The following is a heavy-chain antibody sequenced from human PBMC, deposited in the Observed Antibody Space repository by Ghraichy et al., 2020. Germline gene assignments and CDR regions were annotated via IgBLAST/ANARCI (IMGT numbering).Heavy chain of an antibody. J-gene: IGHJ6*02. Sequence: GGSLRLSCAASGFTFSSYGMHWVRQAPGKGLEWVAVIAYDGSNKYYADSVEGRFTISRDNSKNTLYLQMNSLRAEDTAVYYCGKTIPYHYDILTGPNYYYYGMDVWGQGTTVTVSS. CDR2: IAYDGSNK. V-gene: IGHV3-30*18. CDR1: GFTFSSYG. D-gene: IGHD3-9*01. CDR3: GKTIPYHYDILTGPNYYYYGMDV.